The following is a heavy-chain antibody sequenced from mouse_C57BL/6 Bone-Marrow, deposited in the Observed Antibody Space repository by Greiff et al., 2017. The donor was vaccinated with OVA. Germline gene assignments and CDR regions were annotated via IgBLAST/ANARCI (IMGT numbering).Heavy chain of an antibody. CDR2: ISGGGGNT. CDR3: ARLLYDGYYVGYFDY. Sequence: EVQLQESGGGLVKPGGSLKLSCAASGFTFSSYTMSWVRQTPEKRLEWVATISGGGGNTYYPDSVKGRFTISRDNAKNTLYLQMSSLRSEDTALYYCARLLYDGYYVGYFDYWGQGTTLTVSS. J-gene: IGHJ2*01. CDR1: GFTFSSYT. V-gene: IGHV5-9*01. D-gene: IGHD2-3*01.